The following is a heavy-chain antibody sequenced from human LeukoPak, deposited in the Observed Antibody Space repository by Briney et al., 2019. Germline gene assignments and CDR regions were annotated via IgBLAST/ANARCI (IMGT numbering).Heavy chain of an antibody. CDR1: GGSISSSAYY. CDR2: ISYRGNS. Sequence: PSETLSLTCTVSGGSISSSAYYWGWIRQPPGKGLEWIGSISYRGNSYYNASLKSRVNISVDTARNQFSLKLSSVTAADTTVYYCARHRGYSYGGNFDYWGQGTLVTVSS. V-gene: IGHV4-39*01. CDR3: ARHRGYSYGGNFDY. J-gene: IGHJ4*02. D-gene: IGHD5-18*01.